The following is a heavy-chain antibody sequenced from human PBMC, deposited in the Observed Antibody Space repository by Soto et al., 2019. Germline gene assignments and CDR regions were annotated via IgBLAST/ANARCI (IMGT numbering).Heavy chain of an antibody. CDR1: GGSISSYY. J-gene: IGHJ4*02. Sequence: KTSETLSLTCTVSGGSISSYYWSWIRQPPGKGLEWIGYIYYSGSTNYNPSPKSRVTISVDTSKNQFSLKLSSVTAADTAVYYCARGITMVRGPWLFDYWGQGTLVTVSS. D-gene: IGHD3-10*01. V-gene: IGHV4-59*01. CDR2: IYYSGST. CDR3: ARGITMVRGPWLFDY.